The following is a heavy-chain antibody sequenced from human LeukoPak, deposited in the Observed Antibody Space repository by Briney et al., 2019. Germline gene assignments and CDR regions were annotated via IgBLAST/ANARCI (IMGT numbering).Heavy chain of an antibody. J-gene: IGHJ4*02. V-gene: IGHV4-39*07. CDR1: GGSISSSSYY. D-gene: IGHD3-10*01. CDR2: IYTSGST. CDR3: AREADYYGSGERNDY. Sequence: SETLSLTCTVSGGSISSSSYYWGWIRQPPGKGLEWIGRIYTSGSTNYNPSLKSRVTMSVDTSKNQFSLKLSSVTAADTAVYYCAREADYYGSGERNDYWDQGTLVTVSS.